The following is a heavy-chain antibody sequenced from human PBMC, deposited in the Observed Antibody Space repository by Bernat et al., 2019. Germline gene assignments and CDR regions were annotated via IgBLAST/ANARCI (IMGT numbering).Heavy chain of an antibody. V-gene: IGHV4-39*01. Sequence: QLQLQESGPGLVKPSETLSLTCTVSGGSISSSSYYWGWIRQPPGKGLGWIGSIYYSGSTYYNPSLKSRVTRSVDTSKNQLSLKLSSVTAADTAVYYGARQCRKSIAARPKLDYWGQGTLVTVSS. CDR1: GGSISSSSYY. CDR3: ARQCRKSIAARPKLDY. D-gene: IGHD6-6*01. CDR2: IYYSGST. J-gene: IGHJ4*02.